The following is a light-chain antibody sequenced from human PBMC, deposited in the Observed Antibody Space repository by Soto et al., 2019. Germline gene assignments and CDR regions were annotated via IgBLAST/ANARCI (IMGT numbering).Light chain of an antibody. Sequence: QSVLSHPPSASWSPGHSVTISCAGTSSDVGGYNYVSWYQQYPGKVPKLMIYEVSERPSGVPDRFSGSKSGNTAFLTVSGLQAEDEADYYCLSYADTDYVFGTGTKVTVL. V-gene: IGLV2-8*01. J-gene: IGLJ1*01. CDR1: SSDVGGYNY. CDR3: LSYADTDYV. CDR2: EVS.